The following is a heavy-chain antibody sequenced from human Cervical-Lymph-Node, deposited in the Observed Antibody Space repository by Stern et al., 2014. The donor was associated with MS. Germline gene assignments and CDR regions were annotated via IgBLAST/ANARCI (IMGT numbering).Heavy chain of an antibody. CDR3: ARPAAVSTAFYYYHGFDV. V-gene: IGHV5-51*03. D-gene: IGHD4-17*01. CDR2: VYPGDSDT. Sequence: EMQLVESGAEVKKPGESLRISCKASGFDFTTHWIGWVRQGSGKGLEWMGLVYPGDSDTRYGPSFQGQVPISADKSISTAYLQWRSLEASDTATYYCARPAAVSTAFYYYHGFDVWGQGTTVTVSS. J-gene: IGHJ6*02. CDR1: GFDFTTHW.